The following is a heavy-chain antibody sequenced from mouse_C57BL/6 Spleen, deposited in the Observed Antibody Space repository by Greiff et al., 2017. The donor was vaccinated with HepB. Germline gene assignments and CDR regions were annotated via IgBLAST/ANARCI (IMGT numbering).Heavy chain of an antibody. V-gene: IGHV5-4*03. CDR1: GFTFSSYA. CDR3: ARGNDQGNAMDY. CDR2: ISDGGSYT. J-gene: IGHJ4*01. Sequence: EVNLVESGGGLVKPGGSLKLSCAASGFTFSSYAMSWVRQTPEKRLEWVATISDGGSYTYYPDNVKGRFTISRDNARNNQYLQMSHMKSEDTAMYYCARGNDQGNAMDYWGQGTSVTVSS. D-gene: IGHD2-3*01.